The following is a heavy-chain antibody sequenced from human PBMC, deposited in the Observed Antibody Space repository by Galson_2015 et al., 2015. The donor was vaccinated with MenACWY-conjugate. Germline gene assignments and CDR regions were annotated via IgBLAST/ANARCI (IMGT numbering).Heavy chain of an antibody. CDR2: ICAGGISI. CDR1: GFVFSDYC. D-gene: IGHD3-16*01. J-gene: IGHJ6*02. Sequence: SLRLSCAASGFVFSDYCMHWVRQAPGKGLECVSRICAGGISIMYGDSVRGRFTISRDDAENTLYLQMDGLRAYDRAVYFCVRGSIGGRGMDIWGQGTAVTFSS. CDR3: VRGSIGGRGMDI. V-gene: IGHV3-74*03.